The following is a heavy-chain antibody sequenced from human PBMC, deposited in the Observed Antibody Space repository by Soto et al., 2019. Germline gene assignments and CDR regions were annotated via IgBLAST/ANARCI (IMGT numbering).Heavy chain of an antibody. J-gene: IGHJ6*02. D-gene: IGHD6-6*01. Sequence: SETLSLTCTVSGGSISSSYWSWIRQPPGKGLEWIGYLNYGGSTNYNPSLKSRVPISGDTSKNNFSLRLGSVTAADTAVYYCARGQGEAARLRGDYYYYYGLDVWGQGTTVTVSS. V-gene: IGHV4-59*01. CDR2: LNYGGST. CDR3: ARGQGEAARLRGDYYYYYGLDV. CDR1: GGSISSSY.